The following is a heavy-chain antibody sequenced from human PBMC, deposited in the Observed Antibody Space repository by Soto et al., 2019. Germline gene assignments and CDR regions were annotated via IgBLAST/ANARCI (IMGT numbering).Heavy chain of an antibody. Sequence: SGPTLVKPPQTLTMTCTLPGFSISTSGMCVSRIRQPPGKGLEWLARIDWDDDKYYSTSLKTRLTISKDTSKNQVVLTMTNMDPVDTATYYCARILRVAVADTSSYYYYYYMDVWGKGTTVTVSS. J-gene: IGHJ6*03. CDR3: ARILRVAVADTSSYYYYYYMDV. CDR2: IDWDDDK. CDR1: GFSISTSGMC. V-gene: IGHV2-70*11. D-gene: IGHD6-19*01.